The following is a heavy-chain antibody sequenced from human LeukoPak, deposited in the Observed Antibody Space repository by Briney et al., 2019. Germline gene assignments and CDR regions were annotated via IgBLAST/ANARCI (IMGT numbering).Heavy chain of an antibody. CDR1: GFTFDDYA. CDR3: AKAGCSSTSCYGNWFDP. V-gene: IGHV3-9*03. D-gene: IGHD2-2*01. J-gene: IGHJ5*02. CDR2: ISWNSGSI. Sequence: GGSLRLSCAASGFTFDDYAMHWVRQAPGKGLEWVSGISWNSGSIGYADSVKGRFTISRDNAKNSLYLQMNSQRAEDMALYYCAKAGCSSTSCYGNWFDPWGQGTLVTVSS.